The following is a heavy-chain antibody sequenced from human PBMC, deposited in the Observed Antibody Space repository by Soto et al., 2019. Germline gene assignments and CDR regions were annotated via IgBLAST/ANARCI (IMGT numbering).Heavy chain of an antibody. D-gene: IGHD2-8*02. Sequence: QVQLVQSGAEEKKPGASVKVSCKASGYTFTTYPMHWVRKAPGQRLEWMGWINAGNGNTKYSQKFQGRVTITSDTSASTAYMELSSLRSEDTAVYYCARDSGGLCLNWGQGTLVTVSS. J-gene: IGHJ4*02. CDR3: ARDSGGLCLN. CDR2: INAGNGNT. V-gene: IGHV1-3*05. CDR1: GYTFTTYP.